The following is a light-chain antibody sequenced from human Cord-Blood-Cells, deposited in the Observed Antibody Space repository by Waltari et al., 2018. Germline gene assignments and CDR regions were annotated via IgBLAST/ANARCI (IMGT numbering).Light chain of an antibody. CDR3: SSYTSSSTG. CDR1: SSDAVGYND. V-gene: IGLV2-14*01. Sequence: QSALTQPASVSGSPGQSITISFTGTSSDAVGYNDVSWYQQHPGKAPKLKLHDVSNRPSGVSMGCSGPKSGNTASRTISGLQAEDEADYYCSSYTSSSTGFGGGTKLTVL. J-gene: IGLJ2*01. CDR2: DVS.